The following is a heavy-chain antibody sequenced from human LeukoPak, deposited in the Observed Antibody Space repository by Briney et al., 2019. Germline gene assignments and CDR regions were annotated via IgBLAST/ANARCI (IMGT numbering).Heavy chain of an antibody. J-gene: IGHJ4*02. V-gene: IGHV3-23*01. D-gene: IGHD5-18*01. Sequence: GGSLRLSCAASGLTFSSYAMSWVRQAPGKGLEWVSAISGSSGHTYYADSVKGRFTISRDNSKNTLYLQMNSLKTEDTALYYCTTGTWIQLWLADYWGQGTLVTVSS. CDR1: GLTFSSYA. CDR3: TTGTWIQLWLADY. CDR2: ISGSSGHT.